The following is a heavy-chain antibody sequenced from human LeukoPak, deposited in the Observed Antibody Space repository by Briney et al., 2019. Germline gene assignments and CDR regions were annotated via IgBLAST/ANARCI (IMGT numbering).Heavy chain of an antibody. J-gene: IGHJ4*02. CDR2: VSNNNAI. CDR3: AKDREYYFDY. V-gene: IGHV3-69-1*01. D-gene: IGHD3-10*01. Sequence: GGSLRLSCAASGFTFSSYSMNWVRQSPGKGLEWISSVSNNNAIFYADSVKGRFTISRDNSKNTLYLQMNSLRAEDTAVYYCAKDREYYFDYWGQGTLVTVSS. CDR1: GFTFSSYS.